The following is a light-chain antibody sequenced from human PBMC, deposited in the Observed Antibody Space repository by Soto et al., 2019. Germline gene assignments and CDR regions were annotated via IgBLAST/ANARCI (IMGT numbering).Light chain of an antibody. Sequence: QSVLTQPPSASGSPGQSVTISCTGTNSDVGHYDYVSWYQQHPGKAPKLIIYEVTKRPSGVPDRFSGSKSGNTASLSVSGLQAEDEADYYCSSYAGSNTYVFGTGTKLTVL. CDR3: SSYAGSNTYV. CDR1: NSDVGHYDY. CDR2: EVT. V-gene: IGLV2-8*01. J-gene: IGLJ1*01.